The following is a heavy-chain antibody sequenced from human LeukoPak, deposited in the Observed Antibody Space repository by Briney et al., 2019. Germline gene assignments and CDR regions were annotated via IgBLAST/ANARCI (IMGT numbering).Heavy chain of an antibody. CDR1: GDSVSSNSAA. Sequence: SQTLSLTCAISGDSVSSNSAAWNWIRQSPSRGLEWLGRTYYRSKWYNDYAVSVKSRITINPDTPKNQFSLQLNSVTPKDTAVYYCARDTGGGSGRVNWFDPWGQGTLVTVSS. D-gene: IGHD3-10*01. CDR3: ARDTGGGSGRVNWFDP. CDR2: TYYRSKWYN. V-gene: IGHV6-1*01. J-gene: IGHJ5*02.